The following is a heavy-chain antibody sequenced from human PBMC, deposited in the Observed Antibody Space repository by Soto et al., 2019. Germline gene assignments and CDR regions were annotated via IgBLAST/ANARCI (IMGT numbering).Heavy chain of an antibody. Sequence: GGSLSLSCAASGFTFSSYAMSWVRQAPGKGLEWVSAISGSGGSTYYADYVKGRFTISRDNSKNTLYLQMNSLRAEDTAVYYCAKDLLVGATTGSFDIWGQGTMVTVSS. CDR2: ISGSGGST. J-gene: IGHJ3*02. CDR1: GFTFSSYA. D-gene: IGHD1-26*01. V-gene: IGHV3-23*01. CDR3: AKDLLVGATTGSFDI.